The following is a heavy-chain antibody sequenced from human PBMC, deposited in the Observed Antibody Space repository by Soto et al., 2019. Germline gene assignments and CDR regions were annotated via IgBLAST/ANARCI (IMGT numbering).Heavy chain of an antibody. CDR3: ARGMTTVTADAFDI. D-gene: IGHD4-17*01. V-gene: IGHV1-8*01. CDR2: MNPNSGNT. J-gene: IGHJ3*02. Sequence: GASVKVSCKASGYTFTSYDINWVRQATGQGLEWMGWMNPNSGNTGYAQKFQGRVTMTRNTSISTAYMELSSLRSEDTAVYYCARGMTTVTADAFDIWAQGTMVTVSS. CDR1: GYTFTSYD.